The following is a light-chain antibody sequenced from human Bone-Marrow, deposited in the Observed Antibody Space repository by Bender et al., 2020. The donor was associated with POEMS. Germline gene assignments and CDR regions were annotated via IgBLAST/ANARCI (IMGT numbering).Light chain of an antibody. J-gene: IGLJ3*02. CDR3: QSFDTSLSGWV. Sequence: QSALTQPASVSGSPGQSITISCTGTSNDVGANIYVSWYQHQPGTAPKLVIHDVSNRPSGVSHRFSASKSGNTASLAITGLQAEDEADYYCQSFDTSLSGWVFGAGTKLTV. CDR2: DVS. CDR1: SNDVGANIY. V-gene: IGLV2-14*01.